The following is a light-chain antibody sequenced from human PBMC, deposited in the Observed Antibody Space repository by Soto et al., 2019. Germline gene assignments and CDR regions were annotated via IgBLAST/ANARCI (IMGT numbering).Light chain of an antibody. CDR1: QGIRNY. CDR3: QKYNGGFDT. J-gene: IGKJ1*01. Sequence: DNQMTQSPSALSASVGDRVTITCRASQGIRNYLAWYQQKPGKVPKVLIHVASTLQSGVPSRFSGSGSGTDFPLTISSLQPEDVATYYCQKYNGGFDTFGQGTKVEI. CDR2: VAS. V-gene: IGKV1-27*01.